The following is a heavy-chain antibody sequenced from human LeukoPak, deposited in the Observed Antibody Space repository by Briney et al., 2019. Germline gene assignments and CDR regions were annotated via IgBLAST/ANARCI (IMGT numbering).Heavy chain of an antibody. D-gene: IGHD3-9*01. Sequence: GESLKTSCKGSGYSFTSYWIGWVRQMPGKGLEWMGIIYPGDSDTRYSPSFQGQVTISADKSISTAYLQWSSLKASDTAMYYCARAGPRYFDWLLSSQDAFDIWGQGTMVTVSS. CDR2: IYPGDSDT. CDR3: ARAGPRYFDWLLSSQDAFDI. CDR1: GYSFTSYW. V-gene: IGHV5-51*01. J-gene: IGHJ3*02.